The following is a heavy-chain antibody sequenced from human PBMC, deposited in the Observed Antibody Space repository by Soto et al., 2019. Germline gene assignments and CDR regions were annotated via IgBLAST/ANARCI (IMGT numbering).Heavy chain of an antibody. Sequence: EVQLVESGGGLVQPGGSLRLSCAASGFTFSSYSMNLVRQSPGKGLEWVSYISSSSSTIYYADSVKVRFTISRDNAKNSLYLQMNSLRAEDTAVYYCARHPERIAEIGWFDPWGQGTLVTVSS. D-gene: IGHD6-13*01. CDR3: ARHPERIAEIGWFDP. CDR1: GFTFSSYS. V-gene: IGHV3-48*01. CDR2: ISSSSSTI. J-gene: IGHJ5*02.